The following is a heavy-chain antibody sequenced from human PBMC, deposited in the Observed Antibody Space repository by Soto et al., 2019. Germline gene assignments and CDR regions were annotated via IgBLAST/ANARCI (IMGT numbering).Heavy chain of an antibody. J-gene: IGHJ4*02. CDR1: GGTFSSYA. CDR2: IIPIFGTA. Sequence: GASVKVSCKASGGTFSSYAISWVRQAPGQGLEWMGGIIPIFGTANYAQKFQGRVTITADESTSTAYMELSSLRSEDTAVYYCARGFVEWSPTGYFDYWGQGTLVTVSS. D-gene: IGHD3-3*01. CDR3: ARGFVEWSPTGYFDY. V-gene: IGHV1-69*13.